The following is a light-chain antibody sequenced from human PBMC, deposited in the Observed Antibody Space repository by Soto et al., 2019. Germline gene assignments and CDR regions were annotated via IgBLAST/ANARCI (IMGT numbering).Light chain of an antibody. J-gene: IGKJ2*01. CDR1: QSLLHNNGSNY. CDR2: LGS. Sequence: DIVMTQSPLSLPVTPGEPASISCRSCQSLLHNNGSNYLSWYLQKPGQSPQLLIYLGSNRASGVPDRFSGSVSGTEFTLKISRVEAEHVGVYYCMQALQTSYTFGQGTKLEIK. V-gene: IGKV2-28*01. CDR3: MQALQTSYT.